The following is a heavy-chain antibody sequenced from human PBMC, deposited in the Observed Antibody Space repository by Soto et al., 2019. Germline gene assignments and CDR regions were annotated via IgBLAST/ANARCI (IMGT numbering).Heavy chain of an antibody. CDR2: IWYDGSNK. CDR3: ARDRYDSSGYYHDY. Sequence: GRSLGLSCAATGVTLSSSGMHWVRQAPGKGLEWVAVIWYDGSNKYYADSVKGRFTISRDDSKNTLYLQMNSLRAEDTAVYYCARDRYDSSGYYHDYWGQGTLVTVPS. CDR1: GVTLSSSG. J-gene: IGHJ4*02. V-gene: IGHV3-33*01. D-gene: IGHD3-22*01.